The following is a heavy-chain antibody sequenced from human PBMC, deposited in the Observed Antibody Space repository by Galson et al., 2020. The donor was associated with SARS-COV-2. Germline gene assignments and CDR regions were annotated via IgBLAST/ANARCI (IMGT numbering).Heavy chain of an antibody. Sequence: SVRVYCEASGGTFSSYAISWVRQAPGQGLEWMGGIIPILGLANYAQKFQGRVTITADKSTSTAYMELSSLRSEDTAVYYCARGRKYQLLSYIYYGMDVWGQGTTVTVSS. V-gene: IGHV1-69*10. D-gene: IGHD2-2*01. J-gene: IGHJ6*02. CDR1: GGTFSSYA. CDR2: IIPILGLA. CDR3: ARGRKYQLLSYIYYGMDV.